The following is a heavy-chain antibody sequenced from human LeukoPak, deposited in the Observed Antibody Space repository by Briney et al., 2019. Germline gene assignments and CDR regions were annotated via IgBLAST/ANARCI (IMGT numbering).Heavy chain of an antibody. CDR1: GGTFSSYA. J-gene: IGHJ6*02. CDR3: TRGEGGYYYYYGMDV. CDR2: IIPIFGTA. V-gene: IGHV1-69*05. Sequence: SVKVSCKASGGTFSSYAISWVRQAPGQGLEWMGGIIPIFGTANYAQKFQGRVTITTDESTSTAYMELSSLRSEDTAVYYCTRGEGGYYYYYGMDVWGQGTTVTVSS. D-gene: IGHD3-16*01.